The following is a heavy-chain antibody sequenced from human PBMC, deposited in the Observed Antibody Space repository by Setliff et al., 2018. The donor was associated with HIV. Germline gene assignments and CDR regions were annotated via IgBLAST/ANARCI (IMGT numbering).Heavy chain of an antibody. J-gene: IGHJ5*02. Sequence: ASGKVSCKVSGYSLTELSMHWVRQAPGKGLEWMGGFDPDDGETVYAQQFQGRVTMTEDTSTDTAYMELTSLRSEDTAMYYCAPVSSGWFDPWGQGTLVTVSS. D-gene: IGHD6-25*01. CDR3: APVSSGWFDP. CDR1: GYSLTELS. V-gene: IGHV1-24*01. CDR2: FDPDDGET.